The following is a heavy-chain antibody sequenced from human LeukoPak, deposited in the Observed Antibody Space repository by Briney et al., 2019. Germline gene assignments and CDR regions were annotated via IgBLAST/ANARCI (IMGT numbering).Heavy chain of an antibody. V-gene: IGHV3-74*01. D-gene: IGHD5-18*01. J-gene: IGHJ4*02. CDR1: GFTFSRYY. CDR2: INDVGTDR. CDR3: ARDLYSYGRFDY. Sequence: GGSLRLSCAASGFTFSRYYMHWVRQAPGKGLVWVSRINDVGTDRIYADSVKGRFTITRDNAKNTLYLQMNTLRDEDTAVYYCARDLYSYGRFDYWGQGTPVTISS.